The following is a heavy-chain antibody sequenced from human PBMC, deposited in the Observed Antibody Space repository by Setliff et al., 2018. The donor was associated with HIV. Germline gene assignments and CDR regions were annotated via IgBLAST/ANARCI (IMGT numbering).Heavy chain of an antibody. Sequence: GASVKVSCKASGYTFTSYIHWVRQAPGQGLECMGMINPSGGGTSYAQKFQGRVTMTRDTSTSTVYMDLSSLRSDDTAVYYCASHPGSSIEKPYFDTWGQGTLVTVSS. J-gene: IGHJ5*02. D-gene: IGHD2-2*01. CDR2: INPSGGGT. CDR3: ASHPGSSIEKPYFDT. V-gene: IGHV1-46*01. CDR1: GYTFTSY.